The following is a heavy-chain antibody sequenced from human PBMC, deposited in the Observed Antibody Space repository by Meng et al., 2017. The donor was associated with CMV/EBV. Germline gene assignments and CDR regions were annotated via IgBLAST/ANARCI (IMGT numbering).Heavy chain of an antibody. CDR3: AARSPEAAPDLNWFDP. V-gene: IGHV4-61*01. CDR2: IYYSGST. Sequence: SETLSLTCTVSGGSVSSGSYYWSWIRQPPGKGLEWIGYIYYSGSTNYNPSLKSRVTISVDTSKNQFSLKLSSVTAADTAVYYCAARSPEAAPDLNWFDPWGQGTLVTVSS. J-gene: IGHJ5*02. D-gene: IGHD2-15*01. CDR1: GGSVSSGSYY.